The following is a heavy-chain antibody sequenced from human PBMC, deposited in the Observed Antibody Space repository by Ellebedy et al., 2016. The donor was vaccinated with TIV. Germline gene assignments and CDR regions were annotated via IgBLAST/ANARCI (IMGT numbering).Heavy chain of an antibody. CDR3: ARDPGGGGNYGDNWFDP. D-gene: IGHD4-17*01. V-gene: IGHV3-66*01. CDR2: IYNDGGT. J-gene: IGHJ5*02. Sequence: PGGSLRLSCAASGFRVSSYFMSWVRQAPGKGLEWVSIIYNDGGTNYTDSVKGRFTISRDNSKHTLYLQMNSLRAEDTAVYYCARDPGGGGNYGDNWFDPWGQGTLVTVSS. CDR1: GFRVSSYF.